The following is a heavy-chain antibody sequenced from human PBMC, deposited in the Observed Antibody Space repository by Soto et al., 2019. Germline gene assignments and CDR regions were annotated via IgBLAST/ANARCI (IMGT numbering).Heavy chain of an antibody. V-gene: IGHV1-69*06. CDR1: GGTFSSYA. CDR3: AREVYSGYDYLVFLDYYYGMDV. D-gene: IGHD5-12*01. J-gene: IGHJ6*02. CDR2: IIPIFGTA. Sequence: SVKVSCKASGGTFSSYAISWVRQAPGQGLEWMGRIIPIFGTANYAQKFQGRVTMTGDTSTSTAYMELSSLRSEDTAVYYCAREVYSGYDYLVFLDYYYGMDVWGQGTTVTISS.